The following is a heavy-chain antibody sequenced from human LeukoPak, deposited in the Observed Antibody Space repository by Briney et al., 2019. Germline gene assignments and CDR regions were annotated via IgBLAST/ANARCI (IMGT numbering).Heavy chain of an antibody. D-gene: IGHD3-3*01. CDR3: AKDNYYDSTYGMDV. V-gene: IGHV3-9*01. CDR1: GFTFDDYA. CDR2: ISWNSGSI. Sequence: GGSLRLSCAASGFTFDDYAMHWVRQAPGKGLEWVSGISWNSGSIGYADSVKGRFTISRDNAKNSLYLQMNSLRAADPALYYCAKDNYYDSTYGMDVWGQGTTVTVSS. J-gene: IGHJ6*02.